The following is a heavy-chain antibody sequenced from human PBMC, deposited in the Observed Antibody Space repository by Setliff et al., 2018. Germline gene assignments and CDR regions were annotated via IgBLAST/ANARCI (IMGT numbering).Heavy chain of an antibody. V-gene: IGHV4-59*11. CDR2: IYYSGST. J-gene: IGHJ4*02. CDR3: ARNIGMGQRDYFDY. Sequence: TLSLTCTVSGGSFSTHYWNWIRQTPGKGLEWIGYIYYSGSTYYNPSLESRITISIETFKNQVYPNLTSVTAADTAVYYCARNIGMGQRDYFDYWGQGTVVTVSS. D-gene: IGHD5-18*01. CDR1: GGSFSTHY.